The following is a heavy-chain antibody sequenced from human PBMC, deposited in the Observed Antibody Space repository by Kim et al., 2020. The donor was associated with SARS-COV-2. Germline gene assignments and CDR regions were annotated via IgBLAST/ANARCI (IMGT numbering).Heavy chain of an antibody. V-gene: IGHV3-23*01. CDR2: ISGSDGST. CDR1: GFTFNTFA. J-gene: IGHJ4*01. D-gene: IGHD3-22*01. CDR3: AKGPRESGHYHYFDY. Sequence: GWSLRLSCAASGFTFNTFAMSWVRQAPRKGLEWVSGISGSDGSTYYADSVRGRFTISRDNSKNTLYLQMNGLRAEDTARYYCAKGPRESGHYHYFDYWG.